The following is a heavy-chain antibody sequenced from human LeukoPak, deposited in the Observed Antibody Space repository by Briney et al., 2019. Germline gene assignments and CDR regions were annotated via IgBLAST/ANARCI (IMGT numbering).Heavy chain of an antibody. CDR1: GGSFSDYY. J-gene: IGHJ4*02. CDR2: VNHRGTK. CDR3: ARSYYYDGFDYSLGF. D-gene: IGHD3-10*01. Sequence: SETLSLTCAVYGGSFSDYYWTWVRQPPGKGLEWIGEVNHRGTKRYNLSLKSRLTISIDTSKSQFSLKLSPVTAADTAKYYCARSYYYDGFDYSLGFWGQGTLVTVSS. V-gene: IGHV4-34*01.